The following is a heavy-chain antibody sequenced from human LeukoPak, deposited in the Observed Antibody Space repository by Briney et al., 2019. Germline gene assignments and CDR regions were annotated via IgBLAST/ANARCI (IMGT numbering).Heavy chain of an antibody. CDR1: GFTISSYE. V-gene: IGHV3-48*03. CDR2: IHSSGSTI. J-gene: IGHJ4*02. Sequence: GGSLRLSCAASGFTISSYEMNWVRQAPGKGLEWISYIHSSGSTIYYADSVKGRFTISRDNAKNSLYLQMNSLRAEDTAVYYCVRDKSGCCLDYWGQGTLVTVSS. CDR3: VRDKSGCCLDY. D-gene: IGHD1-26*01.